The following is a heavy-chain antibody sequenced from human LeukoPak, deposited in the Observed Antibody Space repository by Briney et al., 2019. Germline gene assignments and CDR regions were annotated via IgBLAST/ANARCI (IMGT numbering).Heavy chain of an antibody. CDR2: ISGSGGST. V-gene: IGHV3-23*01. J-gene: IGHJ6*03. Sequence: PGGSLRLSCAASGFTFSNYAVSWVRQAPGKGLEWVSAISGSGGSTYYADSVKGRFTISRDNSKNTLYLQMNSLRAEDTAVYYCAKVSGYSYGYYYYYMDVWGKGTTVTVSS. CDR1: GFTFSNYA. CDR3: AKVSGYSYGYYYYYMDV. D-gene: IGHD5-18*01.